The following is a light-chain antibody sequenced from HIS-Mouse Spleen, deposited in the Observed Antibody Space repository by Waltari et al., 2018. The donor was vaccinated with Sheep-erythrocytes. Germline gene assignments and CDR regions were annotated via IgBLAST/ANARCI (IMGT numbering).Light chain of an antibody. Sequence: QSVLTQPPSASGTPGQRVTISCSGSSSNIGSNYVYWYQRLPGTAPKLLIYRNNRRPSGVPDRFSGSQSGTSASLAISGLRSEDEADYYCAAWDDSLSGPVFGGGTKLTVL. CDR1: SSNIGSNY. CDR3: AAWDDSLSGPV. J-gene: IGLJ3*02. V-gene: IGLV1-47*01. CDR2: RNN.